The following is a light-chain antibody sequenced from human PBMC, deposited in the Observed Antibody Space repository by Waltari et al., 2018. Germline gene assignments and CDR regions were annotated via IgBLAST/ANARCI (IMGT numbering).Light chain of an antibody. J-gene: IGKJ4*02. V-gene: IGKV3-11*01. CDR3: QHRSSWPLT. CDR1: QSVSSY. Sequence: EIVLTQSPATLSLSPGVRAALSCRASQSVSSYLAWYQQKPGQAPRLLIYDAFNRATGIPARFSGSGSGTDFTLTITSLEPEDSAVYYCQHRSSWPLTFGGGTKVEI. CDR2: DAF.